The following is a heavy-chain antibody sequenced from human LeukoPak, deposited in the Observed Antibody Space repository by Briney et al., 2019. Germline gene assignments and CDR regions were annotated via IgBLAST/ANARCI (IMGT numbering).Heavy chain of an antibody. CDR3: ARRVIVVGLDY. Sequence: GGSLRLSCAASGFSFSGSYMSWIRQAPGKGLEWVSYISGSSNDINYADSVKGRFTVSRDNTKNSLFLQMNSLRAEDTAVYYCARRVIVVGLDYWGQGTLVTVSS. J-gene: IGHJ4*02. V-gene: IGHV3-11*06. CDR2: ISGSSNDI. CDR1: GFSFSGSY. D-gene: IGHD3-22*01.